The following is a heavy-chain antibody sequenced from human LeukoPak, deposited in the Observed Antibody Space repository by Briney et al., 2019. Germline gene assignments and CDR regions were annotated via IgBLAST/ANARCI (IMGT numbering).Heavy chain of an antibody. D-gene: IGHD1-26*01. J-gene: IGHJ3*02. CDR2: ITSRGCTI. CDR1: GFRYSDHQ. V-gene: IGHV3-11*04. Sequence: GGPLTLPCVVSGFRYSDHQMTCLRKAPGRGLDGVSYITSRGCTIYYAVSMKRRFTPSRDNAKNSLYLPMNSMRAEDTAVYYCARVVILGAGFDALDIWGQGTMVTVSS. CDR3: ARVVILGAGFDALDI.